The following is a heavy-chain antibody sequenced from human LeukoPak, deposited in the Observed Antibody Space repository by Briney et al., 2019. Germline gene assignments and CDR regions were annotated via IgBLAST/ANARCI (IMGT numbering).Heavy chain of an antibody. CDR3: AREHPYGDYVYYFDY. CDR1: GFAFGTYA. Sequence: GGSLRLSCAASGFAFGTYAMSWVRQGPGKGLEWVSALSANGVKTYYADFVKGRFTISRDNSKNTLYLQMNSLRAEDTAVYYCAREHPYGDYVYYFDYWGQGTLVTVSS. D-gene: IGHD4-17*01. J-gene: IGHJ4*02. CDR2: LSANGVKT. V-gene: IGHV3-23*01.